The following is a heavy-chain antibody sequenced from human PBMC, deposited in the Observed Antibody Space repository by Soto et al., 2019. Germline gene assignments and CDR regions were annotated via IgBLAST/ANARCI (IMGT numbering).Heavy chain of an antibody. J-gene: IGHJ5*02. D-gene: IGHD1-26*01. CDR2: IIPIFGTA. CDR3: AAESYSGSYYHWFDP. CDR1: GGTFSSYA. V-gene: IGHV1-69*13. Sequence: SLKVSCKASGGTFSSYAIIWVRQAPGQGLEWMGGIIPIFGTANYAQKFQGRVTITADESTSTAYMELSSLRSEDTAVYYCAAESYSGSYYHWFDPWGQGTLVT.